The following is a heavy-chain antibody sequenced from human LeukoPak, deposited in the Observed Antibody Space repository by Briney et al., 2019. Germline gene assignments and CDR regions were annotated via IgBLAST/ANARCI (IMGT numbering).Heavy chain of an antibody. D-gene: IGHD6-6*01. Sequence: SETLSLTCSVSGGSISTSTSYWGWVRQPPGKGLEWIGSIHYSGSTYKNPSLKSRVTISMDTSRSQFSLKVTSLTAADSAVYFCARESSSSRYFMDVWGRGTTVTVSS. CDR3: ARESSSSRYFMDV. CDR2: IHYSGST. J-gene: IGHJ6*03. CDR1: GGSISTSTSY. V-gene: IGHV4-39*07.